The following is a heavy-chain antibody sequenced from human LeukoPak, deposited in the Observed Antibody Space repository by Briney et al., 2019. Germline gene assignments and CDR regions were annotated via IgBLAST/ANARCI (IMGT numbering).Heavy chain of an antibody. V-gene: IGHV3-7*01. D-gene: IGHD3-10*01. CDR3: ARGGHRQKEF. Sequence: GGSLRPSCSASGFTFSNYWMTWVRQSPGKGLEWVAIIKHDGSDKYCVDSVKGRFTISRDNAKNSLYLQMSSLRAEDTAVYYCARGGHRQKEFWGQGTLVTASS. J-gene: IGHJ4*02. CDR1: GFTFSNYW. CDR2: IKHDGSDK.